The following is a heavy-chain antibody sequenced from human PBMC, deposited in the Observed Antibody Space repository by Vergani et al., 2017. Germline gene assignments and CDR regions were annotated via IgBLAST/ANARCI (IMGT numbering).Heavy chain of an antibody. CDR3: ARGGYGSGRDYYYYGMDV. Sequence: QVQLQESGPGLVKPPGTLSLTCAVSGDSISSNNCWTWVRQPPGKGLEWIGEICHTEDTKYSPSLKSRVTVSVDESRNLFSLRLNSVTAADTAVYYCARGGYGSGRDYYYYGMDVWGQGTTVTVSS. CDR1: GDSISSNNC. V-gene: IGHV4-4*03. J-gene: IGHJ6*02. D-gene: IGHD3-10*01. CDR2: ICHTEDT.